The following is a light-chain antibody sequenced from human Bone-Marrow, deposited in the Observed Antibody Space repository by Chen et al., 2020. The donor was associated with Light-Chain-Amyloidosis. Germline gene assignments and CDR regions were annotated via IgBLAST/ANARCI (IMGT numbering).Light chain of an antibody. CDR1: DLPTKY. V-gene: IGLV3-25*03. CDR2: RDT. CDR3: QSADSSGTYGVI. J-gene: IGLJ2*01. Sequence: SYELTQPPSVSVSPGQTARITCSGDDLPTKYAYWYQQKPGQAPGLVIHRDTERPSGSSERFSGSISGTTATLTISGVQAEDEADYHCQSADSSGTYGVIFGGGTKLTVL.